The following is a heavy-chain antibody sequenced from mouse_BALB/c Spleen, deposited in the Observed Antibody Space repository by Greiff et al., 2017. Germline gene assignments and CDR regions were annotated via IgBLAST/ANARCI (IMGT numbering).Heavy chain of an antibody. J-gene: IGHJ2*01. V-gene: IGHV5-17*02. D-gene: IGHD4-1*01. CDR1: GFTFSSFG. CDR3: ARSGTTSFDY. Sequence: VQLKESGGGLVQPGGSRKLSCAASGFTFSSFGMHWVRQAPEKGLEWVAYISSGSSTIYYADTVKGRFTISRDNPKNTLFLQMTSLRSEDTAMYYCARSGTTSFDYWGQGTTLTVSS. CDR2: ISSGSSTI.